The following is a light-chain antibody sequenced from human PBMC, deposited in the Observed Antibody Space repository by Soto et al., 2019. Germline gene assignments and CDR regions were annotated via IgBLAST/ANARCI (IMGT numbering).Light chain of an antibody. CDR1: TGAVTSGHY. J-gene: IGLJ3*02. Sequence: QAVVTQEPSLTLSPGGTVTLTCGSSTGAVTSGHYPYWFQQKPGQAPRTLIYDTSNKHSWTPARFSGSLLGGKAALTLSGAQPEDEAEYYCLLSYSGARQVFGGGTKVTVL. CDR2: DTS. V-gene: IGLV7-46*01. CDR3: LLSYSGARQV.